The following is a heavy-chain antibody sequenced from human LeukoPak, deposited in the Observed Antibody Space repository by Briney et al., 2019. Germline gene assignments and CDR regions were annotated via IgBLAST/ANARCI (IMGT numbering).Heavy chain of an antibody. D-gene: IGHD1-26*01. CDR1: GGTFSSYA. CDR3: AVCLGIGTHWFDP. Sequence: SVKVSCKTSGGTFSSYAISWVRQAPGQGLEWMGGIIPIFGTANYAQKFQGRVTITADESTSTAYMELSSLRSEDTAVYYCAVCLGIGTHWFDPWGQGTLVTVSS. CDR2: IIPIFGTA. J-gene: IGHJ5*02. V-gene: IGHV1-69*01.